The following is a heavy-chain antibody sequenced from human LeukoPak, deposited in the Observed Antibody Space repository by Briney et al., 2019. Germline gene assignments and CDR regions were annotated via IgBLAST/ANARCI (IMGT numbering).Heavy chain of an antibody. CDR2: ILYSGST. Sequence: SEPLSLTCTVSGGSISGYFWSWVRQPPGKGAEWIAYILYSGSTNYNPSLKSRVTISVDTSKNQFSLMLTSVTAADTAVYYCARTRGYGGNSPRAFDIWGQGTMVTVSS. CDR3: ARTRGYGGNSPRAFDI. V-gene: IGHV4-59*01. D-gene: IGHD4-23*01. J-gene: IGHJ3*02. CDR1: GGSISGYF.